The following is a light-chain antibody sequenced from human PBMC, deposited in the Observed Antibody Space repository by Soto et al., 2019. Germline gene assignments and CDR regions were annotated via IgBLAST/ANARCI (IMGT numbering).Light chain of an antibody. J-gene: IGLJ1*01. Sequence: QSALTQPASVSGSPGQSITIPCTGTSSDIGDYNYVSWYQQHPGKAPKLLIYEVYNRPAGVSNRFSGSKSGNTASLTISGLQTGDEGDYYCSSYSGTNNYVFGTGTKVTVL. CDR1: SSDIGDYNY. CDR3: SSYSGTNNYV. V-gene: IGLV2-14*01. CDR2: EVY.